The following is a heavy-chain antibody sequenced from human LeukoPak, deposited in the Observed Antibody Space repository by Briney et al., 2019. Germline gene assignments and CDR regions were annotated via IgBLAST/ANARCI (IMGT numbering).Heavy chain of an antibody. CDR3: ARVISGYSYGYIFYYYYYMDV. CDR1: GGSFSGYY. V-gene: IGHV4-34*01. J-gene: IGHJ6*03. Sequence: SETLSLTCVVYGGSFSGYYWTWIRQPPGKGLEWIEEINDSGSSNYNPSLKSRITMSVDTSENQIPLKLSSVTAADTAVYYCARVISGYSYGYIFYYYYYMDVWGKGTTVTVSS. D-gene: IGHD5-18*01. CDR2: INDSGSS.